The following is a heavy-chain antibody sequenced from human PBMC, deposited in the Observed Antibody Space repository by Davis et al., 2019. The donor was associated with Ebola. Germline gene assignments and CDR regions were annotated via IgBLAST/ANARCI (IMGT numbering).Heavy chain of an antibody. V-gene: IGHV4-59*11. CDR2: IYYSGST. Sequence: PGGSLRLSCSVSGGSLSGHYWSWIRQAQDKGLEWLGYIYYSGSTNYNPSLKGRATISHDLSTNQFPLRLRSVTTADTATYYCARESRYYTSDSYADYFDAWGRGALVTVSS. D-gene: IGHD2-21*01. CDR3: ARESRYYTSDSYADYFDA. J-gene: IGHJ4*02. CDR1: GGSLSGHY.